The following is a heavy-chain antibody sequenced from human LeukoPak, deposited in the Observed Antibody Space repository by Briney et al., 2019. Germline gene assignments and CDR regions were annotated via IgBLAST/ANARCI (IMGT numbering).Heavy chain of an antibody. CDR3: ARMVRRLERLNIGGSSDYATIYYFDY. Sequence: SETLSLTCSVSGDSISSSEYYWGWIRQPPGKGLEWIGSVSYGGGTYNNPSLKTRVTMSVDTSKNQFSLRLSPVTAADTAVYYCARMVRRLERLNIGGSSDYATIYYFDYWGQGTLVTVSS. CDR1: GDSISSSEYY. J-gene: IGHJ4*02. V-gene: IGHV4-39*07. D-gene: IGHD5-12*01. CDR2: VSYGGGT.